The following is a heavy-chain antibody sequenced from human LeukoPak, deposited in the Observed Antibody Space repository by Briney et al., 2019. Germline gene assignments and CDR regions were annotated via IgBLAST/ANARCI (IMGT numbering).Heavy chain of an antibody. CDR3: ARLGSSGYDLDY. CDR1: GGSINNYY. Sequence: SETLSLTCTVSGGSINNYYWSWIRQPPGKGLEWIGYIYYSGSTNYNPSLKSRVTISVDTSKNQFYLKLSSVTAADTAVCYCARLGSSGYDLDYWGQGTLVTVSS. J-gene: IGHJ4*02. D-gene: IGHD5-12*01. CDR2: IYYSGST. V-gene: IGHV4-59*08.